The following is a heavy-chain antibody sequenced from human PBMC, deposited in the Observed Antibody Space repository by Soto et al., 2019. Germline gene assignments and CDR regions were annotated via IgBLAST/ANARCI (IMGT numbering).Heavy chain of an antibody. CDR3: ARVMCGDCSSYYYYSMDV. Sequence: ASVKVSCKAPRYTVTSYEITWVRQATGQGLEWLEWMNPNSDNTAYALKFQGRVTMTWNTSTNTAYMEPSSLTSDDTAVYYCARVMCGDCSSYYYYSMDVWGQGTTVTVSS. CDR2: MNPNSDNT. D-gene: IGHD2-21*02. CDR1: RYTVTSYE. V-gene: IGHV1-8*01. J-gene: IGHJ6*02.